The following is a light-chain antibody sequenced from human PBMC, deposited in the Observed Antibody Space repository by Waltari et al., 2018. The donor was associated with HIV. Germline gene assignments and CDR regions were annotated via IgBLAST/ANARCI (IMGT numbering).Light chain of an antibody. CDR3: QAWDSGTGVV. V-gene: IGLV3-1*01. CDR2: QDN. CDR1: QLGTMY. J-gene: IGLJ2*01. Sequence: SYELTQPPSVSVSPGQTASVTCSGAQLGTMYSWWYLQKPGQSPVLVIYQDNKRPSGIPERFSGSNSGNTATLTISGTQAMDEADYYCQAWDSGTGVVFGGGTKLTVL.